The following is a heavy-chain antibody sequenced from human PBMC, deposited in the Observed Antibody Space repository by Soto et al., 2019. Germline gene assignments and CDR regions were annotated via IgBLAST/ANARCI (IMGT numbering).Heavy chain of an antibody. CDR3: ARGLVPAAINRGPPWWFDP. D-gene: IGHD2-2*02. CDR2: IYYSGST. CDR1: GGSISSYD. J-gene: IGHJ5*02. V-gene: IGHV4-59*01. Sequence: SETLSLTSTVSGGSISSYDWSWIRQPPGKGLEWIGYIYYSGSTNYNPSLKSRVTISVDTSKNQFSLKLSSVTAADTAVYYCARGLVPAAINRGPPWWFDPWGQGTLVTVSS.